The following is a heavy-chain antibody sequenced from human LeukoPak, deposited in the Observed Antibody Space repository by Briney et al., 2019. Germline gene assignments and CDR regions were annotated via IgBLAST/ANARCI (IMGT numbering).Heavy chain of an antibody. CDR2: IYYSGST. CDR3: ARPTYYYGSGSYYSFDY. Sequence: SQTLSLTCTVSGGSISSGDYYWSWIRQPPGKGLEWIGSIYYSGSTYYNPSLKSRVTISVDTSKNQFSLKLSSVTAADTAVYYCARPTYYYGSGSYYSFDYWGQGTLVTVPS. V-gene: IGHV4-39*01. J-gene: IGHJ4*02. CDR1: GGSISSGDYY. D-gene: IGHD3-10*01.